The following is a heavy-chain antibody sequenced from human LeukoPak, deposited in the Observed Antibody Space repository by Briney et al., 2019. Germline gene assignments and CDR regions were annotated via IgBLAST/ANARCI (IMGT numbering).Heavy chain of an antibody. V-gene: IGHV4-61*02. CDR2: IYTSGST. CDR3: ARDRITMVRGAFDWFDP. Sequence: SETLSLTCTVSGGSISTSGYYWGWIRQPAGKGLEWSRRIYTSGSTNYNPSLKSRVTMSADTSRNQFSLKLSSVTAADTAVYYCARDRITMVRGAFDWFDPWGQGTLVTVSS. J-gene: IGHJ5*02. D-gene: IGHD3-10*01. CDR1: GGSISTSGYY.